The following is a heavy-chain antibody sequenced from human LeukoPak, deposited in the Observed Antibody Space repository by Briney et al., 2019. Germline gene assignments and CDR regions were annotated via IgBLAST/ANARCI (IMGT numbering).Heavy chain of an antibody. D-gene: IGHD3-22*01. J-gene: IGHJ4*02. Sequence: GESLKFSCKGSGYSFTSYWIGWVRQLPGKGLEWMGIIYPGDSDTRYSPSFQGQVTISADKSISTAYLQWSSLKASDTAMYYCARVRDVAGGYYSPFDYWGQGTLVTVSS. CDR1: GYSFTSYW. V-gene: IGHV5-51*01. CDR2: IYPGDSDT. CDR3: ARVRDVAGGYYSPFDY.